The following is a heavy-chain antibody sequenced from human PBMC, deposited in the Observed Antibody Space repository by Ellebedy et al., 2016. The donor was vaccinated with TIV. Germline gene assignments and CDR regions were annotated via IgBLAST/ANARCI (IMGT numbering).Heavy chain of an antibody. Sequence: SETLSLTCSVSGGSITYYYWNWIRQPPGKGLEWIGYLYYSASTDYNPSLMSRVTMSVDTSKNQFSLTLSSVTAADTAIYYCTRDSPAYYNTRGFDYWGQGILVTVSS. D-gene: IGHD3-22*01. CDR2: LYYSAST. V-gene: IGHV4-59*01. J-gene: IGHJ4*02. CDR1: GGSITYYY. CDR3: TRDSPAYYNTRGFDY.